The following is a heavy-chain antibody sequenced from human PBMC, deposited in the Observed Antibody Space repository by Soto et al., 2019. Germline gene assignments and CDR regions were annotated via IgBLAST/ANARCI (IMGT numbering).Heavy chain of an antibody. CDR3: ARAYGSGSYFGYYYYGMDV. CDR2: INSDGSST. Sequence: PGGSLRLSCAASGFTFSSYWMHWVRQAPGKGLVWVSRINSDGSSTSYADSVKGRFTISRDNAKNTLYLQMNSLRAEDTAVYYCARAYGSGSYFGYYYYGMDVWGQGTTVTVSS. CDR1: GFTFSSYW. D-gene: IGHD3-10*01. J-gene: IGHJ6*02. V-gene: IGHV3-74*01.